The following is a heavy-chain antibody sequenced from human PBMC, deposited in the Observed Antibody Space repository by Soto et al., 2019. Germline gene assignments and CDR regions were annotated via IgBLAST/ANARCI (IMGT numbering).Heavy chain of an antibody. V-gene: IGHV4-30-4*01. J-gene: IGHJ4*02. CDR3: ARVAGTYSYGFSAH. Sequence: TLSLTCTVSGGSISSGDYYWSWIRQPPGKGLEWIGYIYYSGSTYYNPSLKSRVTISVDTSKNQFSLKLSSVTAADTAVYYCARVAGTYSYGFSAHWGQGTLVTVSS. D-gene: IGHD5-18*01. CDR1: GGSISSGDYY. CDR2: IYYSGST.